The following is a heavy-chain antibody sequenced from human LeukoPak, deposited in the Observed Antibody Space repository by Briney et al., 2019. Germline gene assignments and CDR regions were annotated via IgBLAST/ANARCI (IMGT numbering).Heavy chain of an antibody. CDR3: ARGSIVGPAAYDFFDWFDP. CDR2: ISGSGGST. Sequence: PGGSLRLSCAASGFTFSSYAMSWARQAPGKGLEWVSAISGSGGSTYYADSVKGRFTISRDNSKNTLYLQMNSLRAEDTAVYYCARGSIVGPAAYDFFDWFDPWGQGTLVTVSS. CDR1: GFTFSSYA. J-gene: IGHJ5*02. V-gene: IGHV3-23*01. D-gene: IGHD3-3*01.